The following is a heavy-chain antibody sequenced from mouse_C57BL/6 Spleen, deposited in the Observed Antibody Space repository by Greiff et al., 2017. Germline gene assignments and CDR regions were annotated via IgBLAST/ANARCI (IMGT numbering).Heavy chain of an antibody. CDR1: GYTFTSYW. J-gene: IGHJ4*01. CDR3: ARGYDNDYYAMDY. D-gene: IGHD2-10*02. Sequence: QVQLLQPGAELVRPGTSVKLSCKASGYTFTSYWMHWVKQRPGQGLEWIGVIDPSDSYTNYNQKFKGKATLTVDTSSSTAYMQLSSLTSEDSAVYYCARGYDNDYYAMDYWGQGTSVTVSS. V-gene: IGHV1-59*01. CDR2: IDPSDSYT.